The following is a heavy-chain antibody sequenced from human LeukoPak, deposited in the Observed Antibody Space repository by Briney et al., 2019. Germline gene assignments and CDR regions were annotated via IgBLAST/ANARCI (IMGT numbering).Heavy chain of an antibody. D-gene: IGHD4-17*01. Sequence: GGSLRLSCAASGFTFSNYGMHWVRQAPGKGLEWVAVIWYDGSNKDYADSVKGRFTVSRDNSKNTMDLQMNSLRAEDMAVYYCAREQYGSDDALDIWGQGTMVTVSS. V-gene: IGHV3-33*01. J-gene: IGHJ3*02. CDR3: AREQYGSDDALDI. CDR1: GFTFSNYG. CDR2: IWYDGSNK.